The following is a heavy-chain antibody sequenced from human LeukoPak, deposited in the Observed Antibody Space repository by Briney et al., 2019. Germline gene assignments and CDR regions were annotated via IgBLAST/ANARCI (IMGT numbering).Heavy chain of an antibody. CDR2: ISAYSGNT. J-gene: IGHJ3*02. D-gene: IGHD6-19*01. V-gene: IGHV1-18*01. Sequence: ASVKVSCKASGYTFTSYGISWVRQAPGQGLEWMGWISAYSGNTNYAQKLQGRVTMTTDTSTSTAYMELRSLRSDDTAVYYCAREREMLYSSGWSTGDDAFDIWGQGTMVTVSS. CDR1: GYTFTSYG. CDR3: AREREMLYSSGWSTGDDAFDI.